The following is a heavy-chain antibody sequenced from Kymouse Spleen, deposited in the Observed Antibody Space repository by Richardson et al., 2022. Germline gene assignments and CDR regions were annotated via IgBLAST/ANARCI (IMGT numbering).Heavy chain of an antibody. D-gene: IGHD3-3*01. J-gene: IGHJ6*02. Sequence: QVQLQQWGAGLLKPSETLSLTCAVYGGSFSGYYWSWIRQPPGKGLEWIGEINHSGSTNYNPSLKSRVTISVDTSKNQFSLKLSSVTAADTAVYYCAREIFGVVNVWGQGTTVTVSS. V-gene: IGHV4-34*01. CDR2: INHSGST. CDR1: GGSFSGYY. CDR3: AREIFGVVNV.